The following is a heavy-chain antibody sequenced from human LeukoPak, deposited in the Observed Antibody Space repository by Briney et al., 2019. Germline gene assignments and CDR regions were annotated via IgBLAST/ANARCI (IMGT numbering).Heavy chain of an antibody. Sequence: PGGSLRLSCAASGFTFSSYAMSWVRQAPGKGLEWVSAISGSGGSRYYADSVKGRFTISRDNSKNTLYLQMNSLRAEDTAVYYCAKMGVAKDDSSGYSHDYWGQGTLVTVSS. D-gene: IGHD3-22*01. J-gene: IGHJ4*02. CDR3: AKMGVAKDDSSGYSHDY. CDR1: GFTFSSYA. V-gene: IGHV3-23*01. CDR2: ISGSGGSR.